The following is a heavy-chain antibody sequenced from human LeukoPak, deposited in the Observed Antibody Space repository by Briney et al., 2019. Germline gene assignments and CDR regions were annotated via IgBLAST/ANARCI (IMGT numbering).Heavy chain of an antibody. CDR2: INHSGST. J-gene: IGHJ5*02. D-gene: IGHD1-1*01. CDR3: ARGTAWNVQNWFDP. V-gene: IGHV4-34*01. Sequence: SETLSLTCAAYGGSFSGYYWSWIRQPPGKGLEWIGEINHSGSTNYNPSLKSRVTISVDTSKNQFSLKLSSVTAADTAVYYCARGTAWNVQNWFDPWGQGTLVTVSS. CDR1: GGSFSGYY.